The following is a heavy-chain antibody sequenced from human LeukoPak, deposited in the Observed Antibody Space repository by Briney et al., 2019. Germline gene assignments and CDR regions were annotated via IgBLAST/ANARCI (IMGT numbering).Heavy chain of an antibody. V-gene: IGHV3-21*01. D-gene: IGHD6-19*01. Sequence: GEPLRLSCAASGFTFSSYSMNWVRQAPGKGLEWVSSISSSSSYIYYADSVRGRFTISRDNAKNSLYLQMNSLRAEDTAVYYCARAAVAGTGLNDYWGQGTLVTVSS. J-gene: IGHJ4*02. CDR2: ISSSSSYI. CDR3: ARAAVAGTGLNDY. CDR1: GFTFSSYS.